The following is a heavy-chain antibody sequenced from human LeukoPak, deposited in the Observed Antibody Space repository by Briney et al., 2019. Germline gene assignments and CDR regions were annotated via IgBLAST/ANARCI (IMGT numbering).Heavy chain of an antibody. V-gene: IGHV4-34*01. J-gene: IGHJ4*02. D-gene: IGHD3-22*01. CDR3: ARVGYYYDSSGYYYVFDY. CDR1: GGSFSGYY. CDR2: INYSGST. Sequence: KPSETLSLTCAVYGGSFSGYYWSWIRQPPGKGLEWIGEINYSGSTNYNPSLKSRVTISVDTSKNQFSLKLSSVTAADTAVYYCARVGYYYDSSGYYYVFDYWGQGTLVTVSS.